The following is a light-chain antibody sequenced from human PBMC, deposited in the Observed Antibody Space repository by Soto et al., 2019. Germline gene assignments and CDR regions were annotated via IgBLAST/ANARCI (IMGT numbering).Light chain of an antibody. CDR1: QSVSSY. Sequence: EIVLTQSPGALSLSPGERAALSCRASQSVSSYLAWYQQKPGQAPRLLIYDVSSRATGIPDRFSGSGSGTDFTLTISRLEPEDFAVYHCQQYGSSPLITFGQGTRLEIK. V-gene: IGKV3-20*01. CDR3: QQYGSSPLIT. CDR2: DVS. J-gene: IGKJ5*01.